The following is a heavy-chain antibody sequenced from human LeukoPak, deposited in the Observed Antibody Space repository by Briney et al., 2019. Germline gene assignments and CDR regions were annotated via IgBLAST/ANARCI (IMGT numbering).Heavy chain of an antibody. Sequence: SETLSLTCTVSGGSISSGGYYWSWIRQHPGKGLEWIGYIYYSGSTYYNPSLKSRVTISVDTSKNQFSLKLSSVTAADTAVYYCARQGVDIVVVEYWGQGTLLTVSS. CDR1: GGSISSGGYY. J-gene: IGHJ4*02. D-gene: IGHD2-21*01. CDR2: IYYSGST. CDR3: ARQGVDIVVVEY. V-gene: IGHV4-31*03.